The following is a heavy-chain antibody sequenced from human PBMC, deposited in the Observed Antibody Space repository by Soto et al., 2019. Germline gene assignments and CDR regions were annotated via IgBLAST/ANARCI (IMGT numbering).Heavy chain of an antibody. CDR1: GETFSEYN. Sequence: QVQLQQWGAGLLKPSETLSLTCAVQGETFSEYNWTWIRQPPGKGLQWMGQINHSGSTYYNPPRRRRVTISLSPCNDHLSLELESVTAADVAVYYCAGGLITGSSYSGGWYYFDHWGQGSPFTVSS. CDR3: AGGLITGSSYSGGWYYFDH. CDR2: INHSGST. J-gene: IGHJ4*02. D-gene: IGHD1-26*01. V-gene: IGHV4-34*01.